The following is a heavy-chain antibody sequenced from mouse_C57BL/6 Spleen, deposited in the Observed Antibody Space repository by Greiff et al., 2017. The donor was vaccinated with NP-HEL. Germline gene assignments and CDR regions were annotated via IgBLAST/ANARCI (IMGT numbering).Heavy chain of an antibody. J-gene: IGHJ4*01. CDR2: INPYNGGT. D-gene: IGHD2-1*01. V-gene: IGHV1-19*01. Sequence: EVQLQQSGPVLVKPGASVKMSCKASGYTFTDYYMNWVKQSHGKSLEWIGVINPYNGGTSYNQKFKGKATLTVDKSSSTAYMELNSLTSEDSAVYYCALYYGNYDYAMDYWGQGTSVTVSS. CDR1: GYTFTDYY. CDR3: ALYYGNYDYAMDY.